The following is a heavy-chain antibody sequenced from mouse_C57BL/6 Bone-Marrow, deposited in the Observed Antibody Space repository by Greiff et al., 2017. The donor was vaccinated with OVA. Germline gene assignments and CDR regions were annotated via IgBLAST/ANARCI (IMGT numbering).Heavy chain of an antibody. CDR2: ISYDGSN. CDR1: GYSITSGYY. CDR3: ARDPHPTLLLIDY. J-gene: IGHJ2*01. V-gene: IGHV3-6*01. Sequence: ESGPGLVKPSQSLSLTCSVTGYSITSGYYWNWIRQFPGNKLEWMGYISYDGSNNYNPSLKNRISITRDTSKNQFFLKLNSVTTEDTATYYCARDPHPTLLLIDYWGQGTTLTVSS. D-gene: IGHD1-1*01.